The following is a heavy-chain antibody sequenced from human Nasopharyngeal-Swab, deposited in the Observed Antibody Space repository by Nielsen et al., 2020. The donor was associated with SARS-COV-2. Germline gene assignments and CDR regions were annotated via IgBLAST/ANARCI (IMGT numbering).Heavy chain of an antibody. CDR2: IYYSGST. CDR3: ASLKVGITIFGVVTDRLLDY. V-gene: IGHV4-30-4*01. D-gene: IGHD3-3*01. Sequence: WIRQPPGKGLEWIGYIYYSGSTYYSPSLKSRVTISVDTSKNQFSLKLSSVTAADTAVYYCASLKVGITIFGVVTDRLLDYWGQGTLVTVSS. J-gene: IGHJ4*02.